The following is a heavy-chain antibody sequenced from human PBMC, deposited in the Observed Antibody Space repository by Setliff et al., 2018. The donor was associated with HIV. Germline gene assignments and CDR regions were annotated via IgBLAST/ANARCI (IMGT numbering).Heavy chain of an antibody. J-gene: IGHJ5*02. V-gene: IGHV3-23*01. Sequence: GGSLRLSCSTSGFTFGDYAFTWVRQAPGKGLEWVSTLYGDGRTFYADSAQGRFTISRDNSNNILFLQMNSLLAEDTAVYYCAKGVKFLDPWGQGTLVTVSS. CDR3: AKGVKFLDP. CDR2: LYGDGRT. D-gene: IGHD3-16*01. CDR1: GFTFGDYA.